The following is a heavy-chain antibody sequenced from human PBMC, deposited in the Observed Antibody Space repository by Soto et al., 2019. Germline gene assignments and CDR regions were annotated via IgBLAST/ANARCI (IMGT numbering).Heavy chain of an antibody. V-gene: IGHV3-23*01. CDR1: GFTFSSYA. CDR2: ISGSGGST. D-gene: IGHD6-13*01. CDR3: VKGFSSRDY. J-gene: IGHJ4*02. Sequence: GGFLRLSCAASGFTFSSYAMSWVRQAPGKGLEWVSAISGSGGSTYYADSVKGRFTISRDNSKNTLYLQMNSLRAEDTAVYHCVKGFSSRDYWGRGTLVTVSS.